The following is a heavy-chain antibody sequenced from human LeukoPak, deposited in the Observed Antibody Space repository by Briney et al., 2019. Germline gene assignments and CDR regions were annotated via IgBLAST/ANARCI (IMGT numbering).Heavy chain of an antibody. D-gene: IGHD3-22*01. Sequence: GESLKISCKGSGYSFTSYWIGWVRQMPGKGLEWMGLIYPGDSNTRYSPSFQGQVTISADKSINTAFLQWRSLKASDTAMYYRARRSDSDTHWGEGTLVTVSS. CDR1: GYSFTSYW. CDR3: ARRSDSDTH. CDR2: IYPGDSNT. V-gene: IGHV5-51*01. J-gene: IGHJ4*01.